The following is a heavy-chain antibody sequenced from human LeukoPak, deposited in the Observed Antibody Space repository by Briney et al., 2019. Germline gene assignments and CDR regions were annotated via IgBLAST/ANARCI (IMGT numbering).Heavy chain of an antibody. CDR1: GGSFSGYY. Sequence: SETLSLTCAVYGGSFSGYYWSWIRQPPGKGLEWIGEINHSGSTNYNPSLKGRVTISVDTSKNQFSLKLSSVTAADTAVYYCARDLLVLGGSYPYNWFDPWGQGTLVTVSS. CDR2: INHSGST. V-gene: IGHV4-34*01. CDR3: ARDLLVLGGSYPYNWFDP. J-gene: IGHJ5*02. D-gene: IGHD1-26*01.